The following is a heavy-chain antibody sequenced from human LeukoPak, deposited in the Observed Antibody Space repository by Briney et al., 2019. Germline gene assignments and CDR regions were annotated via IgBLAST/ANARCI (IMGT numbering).Heavy chain of an antibody. CDR2: VRSDGTT. Sequence: GGSLRLAWAASGFTFTSHVMHWVRQAPGKGLEYVSAVRSDGTTFYSNSVKGRFTISRDNSKNALYLQMGRLRAEDMGVYFCARERYSSVFHDDLDMWGPGTMVIVSS. J-gene: IGHJ3*02. CDR1: GFTFTSHV. D-gene: IGHD6-25*01. CDR3: ARERYSSVFHDDLDM. V-gene: IGHV3-64*01.